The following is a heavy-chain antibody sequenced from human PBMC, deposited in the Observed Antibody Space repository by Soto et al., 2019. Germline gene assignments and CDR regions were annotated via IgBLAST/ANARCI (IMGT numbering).Heavy chain of an antibody. CDR1: GCSTISSTYS. V-gene: IGHV4-39*01. Sequence: TGTLSLTCTVSGCSTISSTYSWVWIRQPHGKGLEWIGSIYNSGVDYNPSLKSRVTISVDTSETQFSLRLTSVTAADTALYYCARNHTGFPKWIAPLCQG. CDR3: ARNHTGFPKWIAP. D-gene: IGHD2-21*01. CDR2: IYNSGV. J-gene: IGHJ5*02.